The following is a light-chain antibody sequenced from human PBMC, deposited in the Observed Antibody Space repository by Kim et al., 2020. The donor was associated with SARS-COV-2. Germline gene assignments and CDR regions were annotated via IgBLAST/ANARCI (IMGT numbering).Light chain of an antibody. Sequence: SPGERAPLSCRASQSVSSSYLAWYQQKPGQAPRLLIYGASSRATGIPDRFSGSGSGTDFTLTINRLEPEDFAVYYCQQSGSSPLTFGGGTKVEIK. J-gene: IGKJ4*01. CDR2: GAS. V-gene: IGKV3-20*01. CDR3: QQSGSSPLT. CDR1: QSVSSSY.